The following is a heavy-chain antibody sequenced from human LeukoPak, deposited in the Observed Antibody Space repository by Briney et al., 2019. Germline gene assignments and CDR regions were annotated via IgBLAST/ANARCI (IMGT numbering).Heavy chain of an antibody. V-gene: IGHV4-34*01. D-gene: IGHD3-10*01. CDR3: ARYFKGSGSYYRYYYYYMDV. Sequence: PSETLSLTCAVYGGSFSGYYWSWIRQPPGKGLEWIGEINHSGSTNYNPSLKSRVTTSVDTSKNQFSLKLSSVTAADTAVYYCARYFKGSGSYYRYYYYYMDVWGKGTTVTISS. CDR1: GGSFSGYY. J-gene: IGHJ6*03. CDR2: INHSGST.